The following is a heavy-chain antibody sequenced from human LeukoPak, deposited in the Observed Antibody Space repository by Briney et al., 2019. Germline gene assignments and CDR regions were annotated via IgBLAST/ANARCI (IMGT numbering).Heavy chain of an antibody. J-gene: IGHJ6*02. D-gene: IGHD3-3*01. V-gene: IGHV1-3*02. CDR1: GYTLTNHA. CDR2: SSAGNGDT. Sequence: ASVKVSCKASGYTLTNHAIHWVRQAPGQRLEWMGWSSAGNGDTKSAQEFQGRVTITRDTSATTAYMELSSLRSEDMAVYYCARGVDYGMDVWGQGTTATVSS. CDR3: ARGVDYGMDV.